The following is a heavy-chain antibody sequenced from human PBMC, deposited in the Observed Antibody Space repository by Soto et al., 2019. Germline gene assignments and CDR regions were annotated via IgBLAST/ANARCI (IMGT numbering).Heavy chain of an antibody. J-gene: IGHJ2*01. V-gene: IGHV4-39*01. CDR1: GGSISSSSYY. D-gene: IGHD3-3*01. CDR2: IYYSGST. CDR3: ARHGLEGLRILWYFDL. Sequence: SETLSLTCTVSGGSISSSSYYWGWIRQPPGKGLEWIGGIYYSGSTYYNPSLKSRVTISVDTSKNQFSLKLSSVTAADTAVYYCARHGLEGLRILWYFDLWGRGTLVTVSS.